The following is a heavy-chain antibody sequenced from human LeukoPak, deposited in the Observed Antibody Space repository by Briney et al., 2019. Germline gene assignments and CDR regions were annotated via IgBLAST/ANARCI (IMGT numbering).Heavy chain of an antibody. Sequence: PSETLSLTCTVSGGSISSGGYHWGWIRQLPGKGLEYIGYDFSSGSAYYSPSLKSRLTMSLDTSKNQFSLKLSSMTAADTAVYYCVRVFVQRHLDYWGQGTLVTVSS. V-gene: IGHV4-31*03. D-gene: IGHD3-3*01. J-gene: IGHJ4*02. CDR3: VRVFVQRHLDY. CDR1: GGSISSGGYH. CDR2: DFSSGSA.